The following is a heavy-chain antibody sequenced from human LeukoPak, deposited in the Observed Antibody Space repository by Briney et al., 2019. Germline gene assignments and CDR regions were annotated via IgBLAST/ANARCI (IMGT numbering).Heavy chain of an antibody. J-gene: IGHJ4*02. Sequence: PGGSLRLSCAASGFTFNDYAMHWVRQAPGKGLEWVSGISWNSGSIDYADSVKGRFTISRDNAKNSLYLQMNSLRAEDTALYYCAKDRGLRSNLFDCWGQGTLVTVSS. CDR3: AKDRGLRSNLFDC. V-gene: IGHV3-9*01. CDR1: GFTFNDYA. CDR2: ISWNSGSI. D-gene: IGHD4-17*01.